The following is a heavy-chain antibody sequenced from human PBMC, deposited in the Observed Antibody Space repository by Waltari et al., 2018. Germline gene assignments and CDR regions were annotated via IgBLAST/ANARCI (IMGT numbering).Heavy chain of an antibody. V-gene: IGHV4-4*02. D-gene: IGHD6-19*01. CDR1: GGYISSSHW. J-gene: IGHJ5*02. CDR3: ASLTGYSSGWYGIGWFDP. Sequence: QVQLQESGPGLVKPSGTLSLTCAVSGGYISSSHWWSWVRQPPGKGLEWIGEIYHSGSTNYHPSLKSRVTISVDKSKNQFSLKLSSVTAADTAVYYCASLTGYSSGWYGIGWFDPWGQGTLVTVSS. CDR2: IYHSGST.